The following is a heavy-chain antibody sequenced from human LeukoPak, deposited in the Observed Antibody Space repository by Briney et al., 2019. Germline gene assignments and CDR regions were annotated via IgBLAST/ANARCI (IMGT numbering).Heavy chain of an antibody. D-gene: IGHD6-6*01. V-gene: IGHV4-38-2*02. CDR3: ARLATLSTVAARGRTWFDA. CDR2: IYHSGST. CDR1: GYSISSGYY. Sequence: SETLSLTCTVSGYSISSGYYWGWIRQPPGKGLEWIGSIYHSGSTYYNPSLKSRVTISVDTSKNQFSLKLSSVTAADTAVYYCARLATLSTVAARGRTWFDAWGQGTLVTVSS. J-gene: IGHJ5*02.